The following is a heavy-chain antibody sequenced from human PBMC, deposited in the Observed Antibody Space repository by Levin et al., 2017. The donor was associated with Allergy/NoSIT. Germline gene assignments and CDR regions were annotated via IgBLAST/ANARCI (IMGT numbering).Heavy chain of an antibody. CDR3: AERLAVANTENWYFDL. V-gene: IGHV4-39*01. J-gene: IGHJ2*01. D-gene: IGHD6-19*01. CDR1: GGSISSSSYY. CDR2: IYYSGST. Sequence: SQTLSLTCTVSGGSISSSSYYWGWIRQPPGKGLEWIGSIYYSGSTYYNTSLKSRLTMSVDTSKNQFSLKLSSVTAADTAVYYCAERLAVANTENWYFDLWGRGTLVIVSS.